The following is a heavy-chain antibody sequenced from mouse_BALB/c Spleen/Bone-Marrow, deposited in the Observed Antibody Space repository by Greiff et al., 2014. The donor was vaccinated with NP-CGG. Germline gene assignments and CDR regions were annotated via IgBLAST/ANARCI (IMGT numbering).Heavy chain of an antibody. Sequence: DLVKPGASVKLSCKASGYTFTSYWINWIKQRPGQGLEWIGRIAPGSGSTYYNEMFKGKATLTVDTSSSTAYIQLSSLSSEDSAVYFCARFPIYYGNYGAMDYWGHGTSVTVSS. CDR1: GYTFTSYW. J-gene: IGHJ4*01. D-gene: IGHD2-1*01. V-gene: IGHV1S41*01. CDR3: ARFPIYYGNYGAMDY. CDR2: IAPGSGST.